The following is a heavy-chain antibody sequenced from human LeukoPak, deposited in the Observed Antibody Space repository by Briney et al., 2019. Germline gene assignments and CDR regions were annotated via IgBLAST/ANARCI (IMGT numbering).Heavy chain of an antibody. J-gene: IGHJ4*02. CDR3: ARDHWGGFNYGFDY. V-gene: IGHV3-30*03. Sequence: GGSLRLSCAASGFTFSDSVMHWVRQAPGKGLEWVAVISYDGSNKYYADSVKGRFTISRDNSKNTLYLQMNSLRAEDTAVYYCARDHWGGFNYGFDYWGQGTLVTVSS. CDR2: ISYDGSNK. D-gene: IGHD5-18*01. CDR1: GFTFSDSV.